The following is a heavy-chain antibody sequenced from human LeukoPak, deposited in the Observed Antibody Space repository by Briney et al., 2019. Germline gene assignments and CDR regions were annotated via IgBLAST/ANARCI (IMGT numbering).Heavy chain of an antibody. J-gene: IGHJ4*02. CDR3: AKRGSYYDSSGYYVDY. CDR1: GFTFSSYE. D-gene: IGHD3-22*01. V-gene: IGHV3-48*03. Sequence: PGGSLRLSCAASGFTFSSYEMNWVRQAPGKGLEWVSYISSSGSTIYYADSVKGRFTISRDNSKNTLYLQMNSLRAEDTAVYYCAKRGSYYDSSGYYVDYWGQGTLVTVSS. CDR2: ISSSGSTI.